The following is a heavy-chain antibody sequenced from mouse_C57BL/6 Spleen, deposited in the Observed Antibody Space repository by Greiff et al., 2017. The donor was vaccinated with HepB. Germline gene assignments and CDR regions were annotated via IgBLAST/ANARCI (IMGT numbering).Heavy chain of an antibody. J-gene: IGHJ2*01. CDR3: VRQKYPYYFDY. D-gene: IGHD5-1-1*01. Sequence: EVMLVESGGGLVQPKGSLKLSCAASGFSFNTYAMNWVRQAPGKGLEWVARIRSKSNNYATYYADSVKDRFTISRDDSESMLYLQMNNLKTEDTAMYYCVRQKYPYYFDYWGQGTTLTGSS. CDR1: GFSFNTYA. V-gene: IGHV10-1*01. CDR2: IRSKSNNYAT.